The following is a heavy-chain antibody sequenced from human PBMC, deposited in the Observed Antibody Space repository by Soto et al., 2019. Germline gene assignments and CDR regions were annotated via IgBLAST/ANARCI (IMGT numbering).Heavy chain of an antibody. CDR1: GFPFSSYA. CDR3: AKGGYYSLFDI. Sequence: GGSLRLSCVASGFPFSSYAMSWIRQTPGKGLEWVSGISGSGGRTYYADSVKGRFTISRDNSNNTLSLQMHILRVEDTAVYFCAKGGYYSLFDIWGQGXMVTVSS. J-gene: IGHJ3*02. D-gene: IGHD3-16*01. V-gene: IGHV3-23*01. CDR2: ISGSGGRT.